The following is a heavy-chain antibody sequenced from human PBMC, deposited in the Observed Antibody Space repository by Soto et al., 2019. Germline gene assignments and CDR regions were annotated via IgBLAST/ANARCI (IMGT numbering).Heavy chain of an antibody. D-gene: IGHD2-15*01. CDR3: ARDVVVVAATLLPDAFDI. CDR1: GFTFSSYS. Sequence: PGGSLRLSCAASGFTFSSYSMNWVRQAPGKGLEWVSYISSSSSTIYYADSVKGRFTTSRDNAKNSLYLQMNSLRDEDTAVYYCARDVVVVAATLLPDAFDIWGQGTMVTVSS. J-gene: IGHJ3*02. CDR2: ISSSSSTI. V-gene: IGHV3-48*02.